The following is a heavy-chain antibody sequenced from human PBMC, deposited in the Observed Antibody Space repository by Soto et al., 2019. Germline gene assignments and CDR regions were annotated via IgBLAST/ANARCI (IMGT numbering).Heavy chain of an antibody. CDR1: GDTFSSYA. CDR2: IIPIFGTA. D-gene: IGHD3-22*01. V-gene: IGHV1-69*01. Sequence: QVQLVQSGAEVKKPGSSVKVSCKASGDTFSSYAISWVRQAPGQGLEWMGGIIPIFGTANYAQKFQGRVTITADESKSTTDKELSSLRSEDTAVYYCARDGSGYRSRASPMDVWGPRDHGHRLL. J-gene: IGHJ6*01. CDR3: ARDGSGYRSRASPMDV.